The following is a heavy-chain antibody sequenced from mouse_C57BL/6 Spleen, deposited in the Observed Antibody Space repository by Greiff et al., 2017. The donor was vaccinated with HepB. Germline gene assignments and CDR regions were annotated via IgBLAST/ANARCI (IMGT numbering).Heavy chain of an antibody. CDR3: ARDGRAWFAY. Sequence: QVHVQQSGAELVKPGASVKLSCKASGYTFTSYWMHWVKQRPGQGLEWIGMIHPNSGSTNYNEKFKSKATLTVDKSSSTAYMQLSSLTSEDSAFYYCARDGRAWFAYWGQGTLVTVSA. V-gene: IGHV1-64*01. CDR1: GYTFTSYW. J-gene: IGHJ3*01. CDR2: IHPNSGST. D-gene: IGHD2-3*01.